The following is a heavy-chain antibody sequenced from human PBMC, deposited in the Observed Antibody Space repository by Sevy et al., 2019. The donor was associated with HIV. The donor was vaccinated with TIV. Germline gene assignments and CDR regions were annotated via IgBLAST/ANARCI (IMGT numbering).Heavy chain of an antibody. J-gene: IGHJ4*02. Sequence: GGSLRLSCAASGLTFSSYAMSWVRQAPGKGLEWVSAISGSGGSTYYADSVKGRFTISRDNSKNTLYLQMNSLRAEDTAVYYCAKFYDSSGYCDYWGQGTLVTVSS. CDR3: AKFYDSSGYCDY. CDR2: ISGSGGST. CDR1: GLTFSSYA. D-gene: IGHD3-22*01. V-gene: IGHV3-23*01.